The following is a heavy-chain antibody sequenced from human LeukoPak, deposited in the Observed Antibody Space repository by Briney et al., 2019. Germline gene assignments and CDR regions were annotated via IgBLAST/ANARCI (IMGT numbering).Heavy chain of an antibody. Sequence: GASVKVSCKASGYTFTRYGISWVRQAPGQGLEWMGWISAYNGNTNYAQKLQGRVTMTTDTSTSTAYMELRSLRSDDTAVYYCARGSRDYGSSWLLYWYFDLWGRGTLVTVSS. V-gene: IGHV1-18*01. CDR2: ISAYNGNT. CDR3: ARGSRDYGSSWLLYWYFDL. J-gene: IGHJ2*01. CDR1: GYTFTRYG. D-gene: IGHD6-13*01.